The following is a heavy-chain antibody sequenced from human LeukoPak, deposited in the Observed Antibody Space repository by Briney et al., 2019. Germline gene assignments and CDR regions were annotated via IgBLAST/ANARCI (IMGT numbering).Heavy chain of an antibody. V-gene: IGHV3-7*01. D-gene: IGHD4-11*01. J-gene: IGHJ4*02. Sequence: AGSLRLSCVASGFAFSSYWMSWVRQAPGKGLELVANISPDGSAEDYVDSVRGRFAISRDNAKRSLYLQMNSLSPEDTAVYYCANQAYSQFDYWGQGPLVSVSS. CDR1: GFAFSSYW. CDR2: ISPDGSAE. CDR3: ANQAYSQFDY.